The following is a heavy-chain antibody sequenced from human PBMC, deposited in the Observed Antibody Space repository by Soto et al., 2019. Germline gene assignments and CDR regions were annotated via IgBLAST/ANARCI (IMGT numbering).Heavy chain of an antibody. V-gene: IGHV1-69*01. J-gene: IGHJ4*02. D-gene: IGHD4-17*01. CDR3: SISNSYGRGDF. CDR2: IIPVFGTT. CDR1: GGTLNSYT. Sequence: QVQLVQSGAEVKKPGSSVRVSCKASGGTLNSYTISWVRQAPGQGLEWMGGIIPVFGTTYYAQKFQGRVTITADQSTGTASRDLFSPRSEDPAIYYCSISNSYGRGDFWGQGTLVTGSS.